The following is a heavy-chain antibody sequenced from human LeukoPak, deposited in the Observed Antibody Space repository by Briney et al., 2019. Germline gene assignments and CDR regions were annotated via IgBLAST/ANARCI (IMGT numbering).Heavy chain of an antibody. V-gene: IGHV1-2*02. CDR2: INPNNGGT. Sequence: ASVKVSCKASGYTFTGYYMHWVRQAPGQGLEWMGWINPNNGGTNYAQKFQGRVTMTRDTSISTAYMELSRLTSDDTAVYYCARDHGYYDILTGYYPTYYFDYWGQGTLVTVSS. J-gene: IGHJ4*02. D-gene: IGHD3-9*01. CDR1: GYTFTGYY. CDR3: ARDHGYYDILTGYYPTYYFDY.